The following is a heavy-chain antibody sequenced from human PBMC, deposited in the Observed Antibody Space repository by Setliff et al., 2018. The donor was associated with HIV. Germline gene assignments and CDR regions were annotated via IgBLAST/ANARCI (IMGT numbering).Heavy chain of an antibody. CDR2: INHDGSEK. CDR1: GFTFHTYF. D-gene: IGHD7-27*01. Sequence: GGSLRLSCAVSGFTFHTYFMSWVRQAPGKGLEWVANINHDGSEKNYVDSVKGRFTISRDNAENSLYLEMNNLRGEDTAVYYCARHWGNSFDIWGQGTLVTVSS. V-gene: IGHV3-7*01. J-gene: IGHJ3*02. CDR3: ARHWGNSFDI.